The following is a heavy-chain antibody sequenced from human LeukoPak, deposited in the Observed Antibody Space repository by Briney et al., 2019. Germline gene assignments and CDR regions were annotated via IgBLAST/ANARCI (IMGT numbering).Heavy chain of an antibody. CDR1: GFTFSSYG. V-gene: IGHV3-30*18. D-gene: IGHD2-2*02. CDR2: ISYDGSNK. CDR3: AKDSGYCSSASCYMNY. J-gene: IGHJ4*02. Sequence: GGSLRLSCAASGFTFSSYGMHWVRQAPGKGLEWVAVISYDGSNKYYADSVKGRFTISRDNSKNTLYLQMNNLRAEDTAVYYCAKDSGYCSSASCYMNYWGQGTLPTVSS.